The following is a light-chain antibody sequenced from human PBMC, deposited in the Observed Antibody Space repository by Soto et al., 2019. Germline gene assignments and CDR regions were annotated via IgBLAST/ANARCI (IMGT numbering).Light chain of an antibody. CDR2: DAS. CDR3: QQYGDWPGA. Sequence: EIVMTQSPPTLSVSPGERATLSCRASQSVGSKLAWYQQRPGQAPRLLIYDASNRATGIPARFSGSGSGTEFSLTISSLQSEDFAVYPCQQYGDWPGAFGGGTKVEIK. V-gene: IGKV3D-15*01. J-gene: IGKJ4*01. CDR1: QSVGSK.